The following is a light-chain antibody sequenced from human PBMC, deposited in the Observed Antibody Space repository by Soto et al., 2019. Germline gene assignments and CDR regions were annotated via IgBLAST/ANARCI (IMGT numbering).Light chain of an antibody. V-gene: IGKV3-11*01. CDR1: QSVSSH. CDR2: DAS. CDR3: QQRSNWLIT. Sequence: EIVLTQSPATLSLSPGERATLSCRASQSVSSHLAWFQQRPGQAPRLLIYDASNRATGIPARFSGRGSGTDFTLTISSLEPEDFAVYYCQQRSNWLITFGQGTRLEIK. J-gene: IGKJ5*01.